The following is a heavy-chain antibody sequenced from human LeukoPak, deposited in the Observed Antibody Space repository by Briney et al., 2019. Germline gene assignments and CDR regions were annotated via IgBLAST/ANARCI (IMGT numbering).Heavy chain of an antibody. V-gene: IGHV1-18*01. J-gene: IGHJ4*02. CDR3: ARGGRGYCSSTSWYPPHY. CDR2: ISPYNGKT. D-gene: IGHD2-2*01. CDR1: GYTFTTYG. Sequence: ASVKVSCKASGYTFTTYGISSLRQAPGQGLECMGWISPYNGKTNYAQKLQGRITMTTDRSTSTAYLEMRSLRSDDTAVYYCARGGRGYCSSTSWYPPHYWGQGTLVTVSS.